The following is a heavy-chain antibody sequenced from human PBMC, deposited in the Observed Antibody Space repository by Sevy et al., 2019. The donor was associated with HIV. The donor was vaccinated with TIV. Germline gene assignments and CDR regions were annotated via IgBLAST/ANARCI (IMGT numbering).Heavy chain of an antibody. CDR2: IKQDGSEK. Sequence: GGSLRLSCAASEFTFSSYWMSWVRQAPGKGLEWVANIKQDGSEKYYVDSVKGRFTISRDNAKNSLYLQMNSLRAEDTAVYYCAKDGKHITMIVVVISAEYFQHWGQGTLVTVSS. D-gene: IGHD3-22*01. J-gene: IGHJ1*01. CDR1: EFTFSSYW. V-gene: IGHV3-7*03. CDR3: AKDGKHITMIVVVISAEYFQH.